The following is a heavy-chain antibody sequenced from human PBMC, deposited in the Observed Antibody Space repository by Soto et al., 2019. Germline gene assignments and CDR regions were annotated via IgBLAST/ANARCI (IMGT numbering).Heavy chain of an antibody. Sequence: GESLKSSCRGSGYSFTSYWISWGRQMPGKGLEWMGRIDPSDSYTNYSPSFQGHVTISADKSISTAYLQWSSLKASDTAMYYCARSYSSSWLRDYNWLDPWGQGTLVTVSS. J-gene: IGHJ5*02. CDR1: GYSFTSYW. CDR3: ARSYSSSWLRDYNWLDP. CDR2: IDPSDSYT. V-gene: IGHV5-10-1*01. D-gene: IGHD6-13*01.